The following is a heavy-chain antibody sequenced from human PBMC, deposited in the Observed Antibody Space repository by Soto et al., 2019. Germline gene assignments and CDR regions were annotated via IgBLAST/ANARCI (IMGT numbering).Heavy chain of an antibody. J-gene: IGHJ5*02. CDR1: GYTFSSYD. CDR3: GSKGFLDLFVYL. CDR2: VNPNSGDT. Sequence: QMQLVQSGAEVKKPGASVKVSCKDSGYTFSSYDITWVRQAAGQGLEWMGWVNPNSGDTDYTQKFQGRDTMTRDTSTNSAYMELSSLRSLDTAVYYFGSKGFLDLFVYLWCQGTLVTVSS. D-gene: IGHD3-9*01. V-gene: IGHV1-8*02.